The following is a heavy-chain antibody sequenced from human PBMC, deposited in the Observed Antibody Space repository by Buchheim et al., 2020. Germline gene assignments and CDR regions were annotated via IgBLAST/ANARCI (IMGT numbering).Heavy chain of an antibody. D-gene: IGHD4-17*01. V-gene: IGHV3-23*01. Sequence: EVQLLESGGGLIQPGGSLRLSCAASGFPFSSYAMSWVRQAPGKGLEWVSSFSGSSGTTYYADSVKGRFTISRDNSTNTLYLQMNSLRAEDTAVYYCAKETVTAGAGYYGMDVWGQGTT. J-gene: IGHJ6*01. CDR2: FSGSSGTT. CDR3: AKETVTAGAGYYGMDV. CDR1: GFPFSSYA.